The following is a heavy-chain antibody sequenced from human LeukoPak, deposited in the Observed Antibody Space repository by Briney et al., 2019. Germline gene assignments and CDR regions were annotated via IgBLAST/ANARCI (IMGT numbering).Heavy chain of an antibody. CDR1: GFNFSAYW. D-gene: IGHD6-13*01. CDR3: GSGSTWLP. CDR2: IKQDGSGK. V-gene: IGHV3-7*01. Sequence: GGSLRLSCVASGFNFSAYWMSWVRQAPGKGLEWVANIKQDGSGKYFVDSVRGRFTISRDNAKDSLYLQMNSLRPEDTAVYYCGSGSTWLPRGQGTLVTVSS. J-gene: IGHJ4*02.